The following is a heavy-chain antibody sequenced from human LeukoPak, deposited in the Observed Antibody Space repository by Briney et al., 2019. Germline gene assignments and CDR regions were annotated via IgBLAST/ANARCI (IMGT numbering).Heavy chain of an antibody. CDR2: ISYDGSNK. D-gene: IGHD3-3*01. J-gene: IGHJ4*02. Sequence: GGSLRLSCAASGFTFSSYAMHWVRQAPGKGLEWVAVISYDGSNKYYADSVKGRFTVSRDNSKNTLYLQMNSLRAEDTAVYYCARAQGTYYDFWSGDYWGQGTLVTVSS. CDR1: GFTFSSYA. V-gene: IGHV3-30-3*01. CDR3: ARAQGTYYDFWSGDY.